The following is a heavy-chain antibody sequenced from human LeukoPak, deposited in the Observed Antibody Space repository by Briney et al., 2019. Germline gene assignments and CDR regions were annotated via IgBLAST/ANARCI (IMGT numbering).Heavy chain of an antibody. V-gene: IGHV1-69*05. CDR2: IIPIFGTA. J-gene: IGHJ6*03. Sequence: ASVKVSCKASGGTFSSYAISWVRQAPGQGLEWMGGIIPIFGTANYAQKFQGRVTITTDESTSTAYMELSSLRSEDTAVYYCANGGIQYHALYYYYYMDVWGKGTTVTVSS. CDR1: GGTFSSYA. CDR3: ANGGIQYHALYYYYYMDV. D-gene: IGHD5-18*01.